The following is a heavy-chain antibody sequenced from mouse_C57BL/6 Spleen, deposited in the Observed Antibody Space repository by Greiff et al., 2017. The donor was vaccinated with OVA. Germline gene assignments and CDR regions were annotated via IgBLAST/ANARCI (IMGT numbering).Heavy chain of an antibody. Sequence: LEESGAELARPGASVKLSCKASGYTFTSYGISWVKQRTGQGLEWIGEIYPRSGNTYYNEKFKGKATLTADKSSSTAYMELRSLTSEDSAVYFCARWDYDGPYAMDYWGQGTSVTVSS. D-gene: IGHD2-3*01. CDR1: GYTFTSYG. J-gene: IGHJ4*01. CDR3: ARWDYDGPYAMDY. CDR2: IYPRSGNT. V-gene: IGHV1-81*01.